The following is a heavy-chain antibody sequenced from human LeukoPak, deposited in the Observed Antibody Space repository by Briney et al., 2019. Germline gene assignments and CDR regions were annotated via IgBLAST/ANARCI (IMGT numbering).Heavy chain of an antibody. CDR2: IYTDGRT. D-gene: IGHD1-26*01. CDR3: ARGGNYDPTHYHYYTYMDV. V-gene: IGHV4-4*07. J-gene: IGHJ6*03. CDR1: GGSINSYY. Sequence: SETLSLTCAVSGGSINSYYWTWIRQPARKGLEWVGRIYTDGRTWFNPSLKSRLTMPIDTSRNQFSLRLSSVTAADTALYYCARGGNYDPTHYHYYTYMDVWGKGTTVTVSS.